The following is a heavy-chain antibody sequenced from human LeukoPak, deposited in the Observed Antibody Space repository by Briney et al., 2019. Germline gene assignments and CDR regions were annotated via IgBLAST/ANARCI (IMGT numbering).Heavy chain of an antibody. CDR3: AKGKNAYGSSSNDY. D-gene: IGHD6-13*01. CDR2: FSGTVGST. J-gene: IGHJ4*02. Sequence: GGSLRLFCAASGFTCSSYAMSWVRQAPGKGLEGVSCFSGTVGSTYYADSVKGRFTISRDSYKNTLYLQMNSLRAEDTAVYYCAKGKNAYGSSSNDYWGQGRLVTVSS. V-gene: IGHV3-23*01. CDR1: GFTCSSYA.